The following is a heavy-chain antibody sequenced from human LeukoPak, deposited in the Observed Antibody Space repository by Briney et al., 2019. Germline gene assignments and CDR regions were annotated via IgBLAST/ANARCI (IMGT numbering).Heavy chain of an antibody. CDR2: ISYDGSNK. D-gene: IGHD4-17*01. CDR3: ARVQLGYGDYSYYFDY. J-gene: IGHJ4*02. V-gene: IGHV3-30*04. Sequence: PGKSLRLSCAASGFTFSGYPIHWVRQAPGKGLEWVAVISYDGSNKYYADSVKGRFTISRDNSKNTLYLQMNSLRAEDTAVYYCARVQLGYGDYSYYFDYWGQGTLVTVSS. CDR1: GFTFSGYP.